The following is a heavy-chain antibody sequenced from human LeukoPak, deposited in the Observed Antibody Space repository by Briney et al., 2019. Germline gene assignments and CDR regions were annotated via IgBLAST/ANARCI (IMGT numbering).Heavy chain of an antibody. CDR1: GGSISSGGYS. D-gene: IGHD3-3*01. J-gene: IGHJ5*02. CDR2: IYYSGST. V-gene: IGHV4-30-4*07. Sequence: PSETLSLTCAVSGGSISSGGYSWSWIRQPPGKGLEWIGYIYYSGSTYYNPSLKSRVTISVDTSKNQFSLKLSSVTAADTAVYYCARVGVWVSNYDFWSGYHWFDPWGQGTLVTVSS. CDR3: ARVGVWVSNYDFWSGYHWFDP.